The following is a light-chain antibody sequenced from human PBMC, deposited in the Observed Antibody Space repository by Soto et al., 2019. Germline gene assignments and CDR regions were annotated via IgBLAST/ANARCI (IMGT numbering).Light chain of an antibody. CDR1: RSDVGGYNY. CDR3: SSYTTSNTYV. Sequence: APSQPASVSGYSGQSITISCTGRRSDVGGYNYVSWYQQHPGKAPKFIIYEVIRRPSGVSNRFSGSKSGNTASLTVSGLQAEDEADYYCSSYTTSNTYVFGTGTKVTGL. J-gene: IGLJ1*01. CDR2: EVI. V-gene: IGLV2-14*01.